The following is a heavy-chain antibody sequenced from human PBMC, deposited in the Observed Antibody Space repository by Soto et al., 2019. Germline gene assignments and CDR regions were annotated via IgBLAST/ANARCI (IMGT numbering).Heavy chain of an antibody. D-gene: IGHD6-19*01. Sequence: GPVKVSCKASGYTFTSYGISWVRQAPGQGLEWMGWISAYNGNTNYAQKLQGRVTMTTDTSTSTAYMELRSLRSDDTAVYYCASVDIAVAGYYFDYWRQGTLVTVSS. CDR2: ISAYNGNT. V-gene: IGHV1-18*01. CDR1: GYTFTSYG. J-gene: IGHJ4*02. CDR3: ASVDIAVAGYYFDY.